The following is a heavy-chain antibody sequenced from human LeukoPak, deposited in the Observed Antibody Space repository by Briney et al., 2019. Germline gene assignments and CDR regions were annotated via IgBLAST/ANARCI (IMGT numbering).Heavy chain of an antibody. CDR1: GFTFSSYS. Sequence: GESLRLSCAASGFTFSSYSMNWVRQAPGKGLEWVAVIWYDGSNKYYADSVKGRFTISRDNSKNTLYLQMNSLRAEDTAVYYCARGGAAGTLGDYWGQGTLVTVSS. V-gene: IGHV3-33*08. J-gene: IGHJ4*02. CDR2: IWYDGSNK. CDR3: ARGGAAGTLGDY. D-gene: IGHD6-13*01.